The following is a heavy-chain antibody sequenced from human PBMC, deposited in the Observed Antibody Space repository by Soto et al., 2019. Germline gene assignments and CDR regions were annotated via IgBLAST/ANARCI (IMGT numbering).Heavy chain of an antibody. CDR2: ISSDGSNK. D-gene: IGHD2-15*01. Sequence: PGGSLRLSCAASGFSLSSYAIHWVRQAPGKGLEWVAVISSDGSNKYYADSVKGRFTISRDTSKNTLYLQMNSLRAEDTAVYFCAKDRGGSCCGVFDIRGQGTMVTVSS. V-gene: IGHV3-30*18. J-gene: IGHJ3*02. CDR3: AKDRGGSCCGVFDI. CDR1: GFSLSSYA.